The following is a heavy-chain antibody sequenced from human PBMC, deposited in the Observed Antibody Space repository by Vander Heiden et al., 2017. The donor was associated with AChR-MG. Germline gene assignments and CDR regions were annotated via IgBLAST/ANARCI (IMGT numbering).Heavy chain of an antibody. CDR3: AGPGYSSGWSPFDY. CDR1: GFPFGSYW. V-gene: IGHV3-7*01. Sequence: EVQLVESGGGLVQPGGSLRLSCAASGFPFGSYWMSWVRQAPGKGLEWVANIKQDGSEKYYVDSVKGRFTISRDNAKNSLYLQMNSLRAEDTAVYYCAGPGYSSGWSPFDYWGQGTLVTVSS. J-gene: IGHJ4*02. D-gene: IGHD6-19*01. CDR2: IKQDGSEK.